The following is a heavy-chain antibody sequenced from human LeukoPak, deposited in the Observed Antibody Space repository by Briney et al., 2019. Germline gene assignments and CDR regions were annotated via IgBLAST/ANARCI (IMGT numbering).Heavy chain of an antibody. CDR3: ARHENFWSGYPYYFDY. CDR2: IYYSGST. D-gene: IGHD3-3*01. J-gene: IGHJ4*02. V-gene: IGHV4-39*01. CDR1: GGSISSSSYY. Sequence: SETLSLTCTVSGGSISSSSYYWGWIRQPPGKGLEWIGSIYYSGSTYYNPSLKSRVTISVDTSKNQFSLKLSSVTAADTAVYFCARHENFWSGYPYYFDYWGQGTLVTVSS.